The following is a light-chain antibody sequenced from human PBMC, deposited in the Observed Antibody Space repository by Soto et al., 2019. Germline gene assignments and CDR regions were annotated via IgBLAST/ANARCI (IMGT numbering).Light chain of an antibody. Sequence: EIVVTRSPATRSLSPVERATLSCIAIQSVSSYLAWYQQKPGQAPRLLFYDASNRATGIPARFSGSGSGTDFTLTISSLEPEDFAVYYCQQRSNWPPFTFGQGTRLEIK. CDR3: QQRSNWPPFT. CDR2: DAS. CDR1: QSVSSY. J-gene: IGKJ5*01. V-gene: IGKV3-11*01.